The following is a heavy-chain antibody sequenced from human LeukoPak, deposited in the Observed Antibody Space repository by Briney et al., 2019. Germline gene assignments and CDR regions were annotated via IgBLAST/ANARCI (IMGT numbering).Heavy chain of an antibody. V-gene: IGHV3-7*05. CDR3: CRAGGPNYDYVWGSYTTIDY. J-gene: IGHJ4*02. CDR2: IKQDGSEK. Sequence: PGGSLRLSCAASSFIFRTYWMSWVRQAPGKGLEWVANIKQDGSEKYYVASVKGRFTISRDNAKNSLYLQMNSLRAEDTAVYYCCRAGGPNYDYVWGSYTTIDYWGQGTLVTVSS. CDR1: SFIFRTYW. D-gene: IGHD3-16*01.